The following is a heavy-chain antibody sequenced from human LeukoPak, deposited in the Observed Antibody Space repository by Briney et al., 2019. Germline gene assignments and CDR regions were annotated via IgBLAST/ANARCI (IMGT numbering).Heavy chain of an antibody. CDR3: ARHGITMIVVGTDWFDP. V-gene: IGHV4-39*01. CDR1: GGSISSSSYY. J-gene: IGHJ5*02. CDR2: IYYSGST. D-gene: IGHD3-22*01. Sequence: SETLSLTCTVSGGSISSSSYYWGWIRQPPGKGLEWIGSIYYSGSTYYNPSLKSRVTISVDTSKNQFSLELSSVTAADTAVYYCARHGITMIVVGTDWFDPWGQGTLVTVSS.